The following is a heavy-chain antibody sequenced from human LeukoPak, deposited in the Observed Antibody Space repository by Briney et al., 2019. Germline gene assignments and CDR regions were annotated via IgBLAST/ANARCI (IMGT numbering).Heavy chain of an antibody. J-gene: IGHJ4*02. CDR3: ARDDEMATISH. Sequence: GGSLRLSCAASGFTFSSYSMNWVRQAPGKGLEWVSSISSSSSYIYYADSVKGRFTISRDNAKNSLYLQMKSLRAEDTAVYYCARDDEMATISHWGQGTLVTVSS. CDR2: ISSSSSYI. V-gene: IGHV3-21*01. D-gene: IGHD5-24*01. CDR1: GFTFSSYS.